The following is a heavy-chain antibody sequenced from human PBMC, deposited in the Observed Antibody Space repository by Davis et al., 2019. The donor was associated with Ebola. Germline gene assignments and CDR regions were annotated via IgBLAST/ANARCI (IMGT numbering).Heavy chain of an antibody. CDR1: EFTFSNYA. Sequence: GESLKISCEASEFTFSNYAMSWVRQAPGRGLEWVSCVGGGGGDIFYADSVRGRFTISRDNSKNTLYLQMNSLRAEDSAVYYCAKDNGWLHANWGQGTLVTVSS. CDR3: AKDNGWLHAN. D-gene: IGHD6-19*01. CDR2: VGGGGGDI. V-gene: IGHV3-23*01. J-gene: IGHJ1*01.